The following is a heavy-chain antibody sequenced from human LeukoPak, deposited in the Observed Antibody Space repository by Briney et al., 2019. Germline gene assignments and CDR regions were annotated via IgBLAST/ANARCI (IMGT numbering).Heavy chain of an antibody. CDR2: ISGSGGST. CDR1: GFTLSSYA. Sequence: GGSLRLSCAASGFTLSSYAMSWVRQAPGKGLEWVSAISGSGGSTYYADSVKGRFTISRDNSKNTLYLQMNSLRAEDTAVYYCAKDRTTYYDFWSGYYSGGFDYWGQGTLVTVSS. V-gene: IGHV3-23*01. D-gene: IGHD3-3*01. J-gene: IGHJ4*02. CDR3: AKDRTTYYDFWSGYYSGGFDY.